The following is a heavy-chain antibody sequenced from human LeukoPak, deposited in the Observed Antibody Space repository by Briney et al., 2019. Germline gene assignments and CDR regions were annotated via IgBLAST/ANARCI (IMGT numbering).Heavy chain of an antibody. V-gene: IGHV3-21*06. Sequence: PGGSLRLSCAASGFTFNSYSMNWVRQAPGKGLEWVSSISYSSTSVFYADSVKGRFTISRDNAKNSLYLQMNSLRVEDTAVYYCARGLYSNNGVEWFDPWGQGTLVTVSS. CDR1: GFTFNSYS. J-gene: IGHJ5*02. CDR3: ARGLYSNNGVEWFDP. CDR2: ISYSSTSV. D-gene: IGHD4-11*01.